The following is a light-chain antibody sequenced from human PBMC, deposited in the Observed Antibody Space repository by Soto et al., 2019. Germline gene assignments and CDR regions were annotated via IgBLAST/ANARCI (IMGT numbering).Light chain of an antibody. Sequence: EIVLTQSPATLSLSPGERATLSCRASQSVSSYLAWYQQKPGQAPRLLIYDAFNRATAIPARFSGSGSGTDFTLTISNLEPEAFAVYYCQQRSNSLTLGQGTPLEIK. J-gene: IGKJ5*01. CDR2: DAF. V-gene: IGKV3-11*01. CDR3: QQRSNSLT. CDR1: QSVSSY.